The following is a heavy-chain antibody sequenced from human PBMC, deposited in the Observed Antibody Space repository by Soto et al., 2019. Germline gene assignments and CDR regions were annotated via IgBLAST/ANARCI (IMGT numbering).Heavy chain of an antibody. J-gene: IGHJ4*02. CDR2: IYYDGSNE. CDR1: GFIFSDYG. Sequence: QVQLVESGGAVVQPGRSLRLACETSGFIFSDYGMHWVRQAPGKGLEWVAVIYYDGSNEHYSDSVRGRFTISRDNSKNTVDLQMNSLRTEDTAIYYCAKERSAKAAAEFDYWGQGTLVTGSS. D-gene: IGHD6-25*01. V-gene: IGHV3-30*18. CDR3: AKERSAKAAAEFDY.